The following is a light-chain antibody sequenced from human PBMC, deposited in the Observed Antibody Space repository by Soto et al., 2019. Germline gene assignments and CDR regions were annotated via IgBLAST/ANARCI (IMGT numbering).Light chain of an antibody. Sequence: EIVMTQSPATLSVSPGETATLSCRASQSISSNLAWYQQTPGQAPRLLIYSASTRATGIPARFSGSGSGTDFTLTVSSLQSEEFAVYYCQQCDNWPYTFGQGTKLEIK. CDR1: QSISSN. CDR3: QQCDNWPYT. V-gene: IGKV3-15*01. CDR2: SAS. J-gene: IGKJ2*01.